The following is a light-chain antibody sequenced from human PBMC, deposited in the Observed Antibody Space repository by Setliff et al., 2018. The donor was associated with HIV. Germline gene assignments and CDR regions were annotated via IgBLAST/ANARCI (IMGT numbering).Light chain of an antibody. J-gene: IGLJ1*01. CDR3: QSYDSSLNGYV. V-gene: IGLV1-40*01. CDR1: RSNVGAHYD. Sequence: QSALPQPPSVSGAPGQRVTISCSGSRSNVGAHYDAHWYQQLPGTAPKLLIYHNSNRPSGVPDRFSGSKSGSSASLAIAGLQPADEADYYCQSYDSSLNGYVFGTGTKVTVL. CDR2: HNS.